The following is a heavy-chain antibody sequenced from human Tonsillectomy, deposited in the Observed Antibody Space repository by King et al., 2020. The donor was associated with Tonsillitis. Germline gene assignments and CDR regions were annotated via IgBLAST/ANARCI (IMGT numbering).Heavy chain of an antibody. J-gene: IGHJ6*02. CDR2: VKSKTDGGTT. Sequence: QLVQSGGGLVKPGGSLRLSCAASGFTFSNAWMSWVRQAPGKGLEWVGRVKSKTDGGTTDYAAPVKGRFTISRDDSKNTLYLQMNSLKTEDTAVYYCTTYHVEYYYGSGSYYSYYYGMDVWAQGTTVTVSS. D-gene: IGHD3-10*01. CDR3: TTYHVEYYYGSGSYYSYYYGMDV. CDR1: GFTFSNAW. V-gene: IGHV3-15*01.